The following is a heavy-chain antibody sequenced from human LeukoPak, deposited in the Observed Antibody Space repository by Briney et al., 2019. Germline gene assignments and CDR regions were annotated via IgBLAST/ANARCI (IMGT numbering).Heavy chain of an antibody. CDR3: ARDDRGYCTNGVCFYFDY. V-gene: IGHV1-46*01. CDR2: INPSGGST. D-gene: IGHD2-8*01. CDR1: GYTFTSYY. Sequence: ASVKVSCKASGYTFTSYYMHWVRQAPGQGLEWMGIINPSGGSTSYAQKFQGRVTMTRDTSTSTVYMELSNLRSEDTAVYYCARDDRGYCTNGVCFYFDYWGQGTLVTVSS. J-gene: IGHJ4*02.